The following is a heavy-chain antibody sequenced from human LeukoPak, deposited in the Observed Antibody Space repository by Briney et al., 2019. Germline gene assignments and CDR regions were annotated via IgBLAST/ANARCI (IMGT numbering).Heavy chain of an antibody. CDR1: GDSIGSNY. CDR2: IYTSENT. D-gene: IGHD6-6*01. J-gene: IGHJ4*02. V-gene: IGHV4-4*07. Sequence: PSETLSLTCTVSGDSIGSNYWSWIRQSAGKGLEGMGRIYTSENTIYNPSLKNRVTMSVDTSKNHFSLKVNSVTAADTAVYYCARVTRPGNGILDYWGQGTLVTVSS. CDR3: ARVTRPGNGILDY.